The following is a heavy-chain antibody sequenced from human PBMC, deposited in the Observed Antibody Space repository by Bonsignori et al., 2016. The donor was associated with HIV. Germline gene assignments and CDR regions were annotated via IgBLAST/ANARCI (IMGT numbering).Heavy chain of an antibody. J-gene: IGHJ4*02. Sequence: WIRQPPGKGLEWVSSISSSSSYIYYADSVKGRFTISRDNAKNSLYLQMNSLRAEDTAVYYCARDGDTEFDYWGQGTLVTVSS. D-gene: IGHD2-21*01. CDR3: ARDGDTEFDY. CDR2: ISSSSSYI. V-gene: IGHV3-21*04.